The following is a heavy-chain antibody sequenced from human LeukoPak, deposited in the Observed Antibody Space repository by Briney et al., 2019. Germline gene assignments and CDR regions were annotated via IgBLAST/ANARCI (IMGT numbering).Heavy chain of an antibody. CDR2: INSDGSST. CDR3: ARVSYSGYETDY. J-gene: IGHJ4*02. CDR1: GFTFSSYW. D-gene: IGHD5-12*01. V-gene: IGHV3-74*01. Sequence: PGGSLRLSCAASGFTFSSYWMHWARQAPGKGLVWVSRINSDGSSTSYADSVKGRFTISRDNAKNTLYLQVNSLRAEDTAVYYCARVSYSGYETDYWGQGTLVTVSS.